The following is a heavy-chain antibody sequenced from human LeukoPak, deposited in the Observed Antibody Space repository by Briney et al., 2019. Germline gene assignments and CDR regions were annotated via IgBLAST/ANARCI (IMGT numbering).Heavy chain of an antibody. V-gene: IGHV3-30*02. CDR2: IRYDGSNK. Sequence: GGSLRLSCAASGFTFSSYAMSWVRQAPGKGLEWVAYIRYDGSNKYYADSVRGRFTISRDSSQNTLYVQMNSLKAEDTAVYYCAKEGQQLVYYYYYMDVWGKGTTVTVSS. CDR1: GFTFSSYA. D-gene: IGHD6-13*01. CDR3: AKEGQQLVYYYYYMDV. J-gene: IGHJ6*03.